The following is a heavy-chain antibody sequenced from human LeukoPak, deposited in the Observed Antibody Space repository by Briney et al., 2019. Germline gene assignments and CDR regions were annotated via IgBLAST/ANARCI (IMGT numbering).Heavy chain of an antibody. CDR3: AGGYGSSWYYYYYYGMDV. V-gene: IGHV3-48*01. D-gene: IGHD6-13*01. Sequence: RTGGSLRLSCAASGFTFSSYSMNWVRQAPGKGLEWVSYISSSSSTIYYADSVKGRFTTSRDNAKNSLYLQMNSLRAEDTAVYYCAGGYGSSWYYYYYYGMDVWGQGTTVTVSS. CDR2: ISSSSSTI. J-gene: IGHJ6*02. CDR1: GFTFSSYS.